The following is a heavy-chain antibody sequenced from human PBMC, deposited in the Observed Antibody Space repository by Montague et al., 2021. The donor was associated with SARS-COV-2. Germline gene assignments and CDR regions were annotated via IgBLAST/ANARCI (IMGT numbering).Heavy chain of an antibody. CDR2: IDWDDDK. Sequence: PALVKPTQTLTLTCTFSGFSLNTSGMCVSWIRQPPGKALEWLARIDWDDDKYYSTSLKTRLTISKDTSKNQVVLTMTNMDPVDTATYYCARMRIAAAGSPFDIXGQGKMDTVSS. V-gene: IGHV2-70*11. D-gene: IGHD6-13*01. CDR1: GFSLNTSGMC. J-gene: IGHJ3*02. CDR3: ARMRIAAAGSPFDI.